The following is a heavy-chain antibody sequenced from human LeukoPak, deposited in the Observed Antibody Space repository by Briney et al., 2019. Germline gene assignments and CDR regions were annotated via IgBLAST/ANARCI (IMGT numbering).Heavy chain of an antibody. CDR1: GFTFSDYY. CDR2: ISSSGSTI. D-gene: IGHD1-26*01. J-gene: IGHJ6*03. CDR3: ARDGRNPKWGYYYYYMDV. V-gene: IGHV3-11*01. Sequence: GGSLRLSCAASGFTFSDYYMSWIRQAPGKGLEWVSYISSSGSTIYYADSVKGRFIISRDNAKNSLYLQMNSLRAEDTAVYYCARDGRNPKWGYYYYYMDVWGKGTTVNVSS.